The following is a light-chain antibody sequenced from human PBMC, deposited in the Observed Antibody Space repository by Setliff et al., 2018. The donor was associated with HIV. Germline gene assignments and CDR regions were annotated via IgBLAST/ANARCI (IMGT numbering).Light chain of an antibody. CDR1: QGISSY. CDR3: QQYYSNPYT. CDR2: AAS. J-gene: IGKJ5*01. Sequence: AIRMTQSPSSLSASTGDRVTITCRASQGISSYLAWYQQKPGKAPKLLIYAASTLQSGVPSRFSGSGSGTEFTLTISCLQSEDFATYYCQQYYSNPYTFGQGTRLEIK. V-gene: IGKV1-8*01.